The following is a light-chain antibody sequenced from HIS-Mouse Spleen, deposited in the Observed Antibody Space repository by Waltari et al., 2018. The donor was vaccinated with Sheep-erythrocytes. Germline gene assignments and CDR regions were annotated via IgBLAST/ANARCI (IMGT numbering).Light chain of an antibody. Sequence: QSALTQPASVSGSPGQSITISCTGTSSDVGSYNLVSWYQQHPGKAPTLMIYEGSQRPSGVSNRFPGSKSGNTASLTISGLQAEDEADYYCCSYAGSSTPWVFGGGTKLTVL. J-gene: IGLJ3*02. V-gene: IGLV2-23*01. CDR2: EGS. CDR1: SSDVGSYNL. CDR3: CSYAGSSTPWV.